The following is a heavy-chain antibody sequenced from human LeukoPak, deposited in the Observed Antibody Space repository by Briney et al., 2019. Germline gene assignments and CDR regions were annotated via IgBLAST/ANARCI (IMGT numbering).Heavy chain of an antibody. CDR2: IFYSGRA. CDR1: GGSINSYY. J-gene: IGHJ6*02. D-gene: IGHD6-19*01. V-gene: IGHV4-59*01. CDR3: ARVGFSGSSGWKGYYYYGMDV. Sequence: SETLSLTCSVSGGSINSYYWSWIRQPPGKGLEWIGYIFYSGRANHSGKTSYNPSLKSRVTISVDTSKNQFSLKLSSVTAADTAVYYCARVGFSGSSGWKGYYYYGMDVWGQGTTVTVSS.